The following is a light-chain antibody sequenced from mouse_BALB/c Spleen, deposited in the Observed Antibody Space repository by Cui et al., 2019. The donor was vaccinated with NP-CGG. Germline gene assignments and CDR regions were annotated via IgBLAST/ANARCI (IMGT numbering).Light chain of an antibody. CDR2: GTN. J-gene: IGLJ1*01. CDR1: TVAVTTSNY. V-gene: IGLV1*01. CDR3: ALWYSNHWV. Sequence: QAAVTQESALTTSPGETVTLTCRSSTVAVTTSNYANWVQEKPDHLFTGLIGGTNNRAPGVPARFSGSLIGDKAALTITGAQTEDEAIYFCALWYSNHWVFGGGTKLTVL.